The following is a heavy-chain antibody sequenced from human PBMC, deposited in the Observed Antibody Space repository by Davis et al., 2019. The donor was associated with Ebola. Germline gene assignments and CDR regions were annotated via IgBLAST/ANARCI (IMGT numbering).Heavy chain of an antibody. D-gene: IGHD4-17*01. CDR2: INHSGST. CDR3: ARGLYGVYYYGMDV. CDR1: GGSFSGYY. V-gene: IGHV4-34*01. J-gene: IGHJ6*02. Sequence: PSETLSLTCAVYGGSFSGYYWSWIRQPPGKGLEWIGEINHSGSTNYNPSLKSQVTISVDTSKNQFSLKLSSVTAADTAVYYCARGLYGVYYYGMDVWGQGTTVTVSS.